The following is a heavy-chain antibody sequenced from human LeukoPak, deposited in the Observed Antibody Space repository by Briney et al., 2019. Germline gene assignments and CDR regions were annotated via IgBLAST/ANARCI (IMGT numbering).Heavy chain of an antibody. CDR2: INPSGGST. D-gene: IGHD6-13*01. J-gene: IGHJ4*02. CDR3: ARVPHIAAAGDY. V-gene: IGHV1-46*01. CDR1: GYTFTSYY. Sequence: ASVKVSCKAYGYTFTSYYMHWVRQAPGQGLEWMGIINPSGGSTSYAQKFQGRVTMTRDTSTSTVYMELSSLRSEDTAVYYCARVPHIAAAGDYWGQGTLVTVSS.